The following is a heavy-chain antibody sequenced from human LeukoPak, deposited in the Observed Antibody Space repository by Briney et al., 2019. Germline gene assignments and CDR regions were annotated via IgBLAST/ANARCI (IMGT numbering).Heavy chain of an antibody. CDR3: AKGRSGSDKFDY. Sequence: GGSLRLSCAASGFTFSSYGMSWVRQAPGKGLEWVSAISGSGGSTYYADSVKGRFTISRDNSKNTLYLQMNSLRAEDTAVYYCAKGRSGSDKFDYWGQGTPVTVSS. J-gene: IGHJ4*02. CDR1: GFTFSSYG. D-gene: IGHD3-10*01. CDR2: ISGSGGST. V-gene: IGHV3-23*01.